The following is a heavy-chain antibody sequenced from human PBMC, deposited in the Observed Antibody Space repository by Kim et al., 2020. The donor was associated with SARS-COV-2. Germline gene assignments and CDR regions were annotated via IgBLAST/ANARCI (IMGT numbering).Heavy chain of an antibody. CDR3: ARDRGPANIVGATYFDY. Sequence: ASVKVSCEASGYTFTSYGISWVRQAPGQGLEWMGWISAYNGNTNYAQKLQGRVTMTTDTSTSTAYMELRSLRSDDTAVYYCARDRGPANIVGATYFDYWGQGTLVTVSS. CDR2: ISAYNGNT. J-gene: IGHJ4*02. CDR1: GYTFTSYG. D-gene: IGHD1-26*01. V-gene: IGHV1-18*01.